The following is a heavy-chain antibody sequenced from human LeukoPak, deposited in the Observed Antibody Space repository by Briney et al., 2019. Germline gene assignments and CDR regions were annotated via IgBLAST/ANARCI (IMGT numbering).Heavy chain of an antibody. V-gene: IGHV3-53*01. CDR1: GFTVSSNY. CDR3: AKGHPVGGSYPDY. D-gene: IGHD1-26*01. Sequence: GGSLRLSCAASGFTVSSNYMSWVRQAPGKGLEWVSVIYSGGSTYYADSVKGRFTISRDNSKNTLYLQMNSLRAEDTAVYCCAKGHPVGGSYPDYWGQGTLVTVSS. J-gene: IGHJ4*02. CDR2: IYSGGST.